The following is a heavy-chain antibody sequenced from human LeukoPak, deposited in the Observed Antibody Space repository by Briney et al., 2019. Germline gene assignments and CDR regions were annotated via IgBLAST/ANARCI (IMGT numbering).Heavy chain of an antibody. CDR1: VVSCTIYA. D-gene: IGHD2-15*01. Sequence: SLRLSCAAPVVSCTIYAMHCVCHAPPEGLGWVAVIAYDGINEYYAASVKGRFTISRDNSKNTLYLQMNSLRAEDTAVYYCANGGSSCYGCFDYWGQGTLVTVSS. J-gene: IGHJ4*02. CDR3: ANGGSSCYGCFDY. V-gene: IGHV3-30*06. CDR2: IAYDGINE.